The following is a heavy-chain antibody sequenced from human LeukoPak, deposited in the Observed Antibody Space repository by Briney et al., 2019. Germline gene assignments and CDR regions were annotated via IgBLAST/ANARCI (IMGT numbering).Heavy chain of an antibody. Sequence: ASVKVSCKASGYTFIGYHIHWMRQAPGQGLEWMGWINPNGGETHFAQKFQGRVTLTTDTSLSTAYLDLNSLISDDTAVYYCARSHDYTNYVSPWGQGTLVTVSS. CDR1: GYTFIGYH. CDR3: ARSHDYTNYVSP. V-gene: IGHV1-2*02. D-gene: IGHD4-11*01. J-gene: IGHJ5*02. CDR2: INPNGGET.